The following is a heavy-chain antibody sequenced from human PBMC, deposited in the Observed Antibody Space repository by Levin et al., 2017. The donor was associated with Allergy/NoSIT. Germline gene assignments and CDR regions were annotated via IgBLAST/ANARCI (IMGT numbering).Heavy chain of an antibody. J-gene: IGHJ4*02. CDR3: ARGIVVIPPATLSPIDY. D-gene: IGHD2-2*01. V-gene: IGHV3-30*04. CDR1: GFTFNTYA. CDR2: ISSDGSNK. Sequence: PGGSLRLSCAASGFTFNTYAMHWVRQAPGKGLEWVAVISSDGSNKYYADSVKGRFTISRDNSKNTLYLQMNSLRAEDTAVYYCARGIVVIPPATLSPIDYWGQGTLVTVSS.